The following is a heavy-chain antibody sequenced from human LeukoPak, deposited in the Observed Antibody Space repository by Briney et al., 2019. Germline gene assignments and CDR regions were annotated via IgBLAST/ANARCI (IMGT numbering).Heavy chain of an antibody. V-gene: IGHV4-31*03. D-gene: IGHD2-2*01. CDR3: ARFPNTYCSSTSCYPDAFDI. CDR2: IYYSGST. Sequence: PSQTLSLTCTVSGGSISSGGYYWSWIRQHPGKGLEWIGYIYYSGSTYYNPSLKSRVTISVDTSKNQFSLKLSSVTAADTAVYYCARFPNTYCSSTSCYPDAFDIWGQGTMVTVSS. J-gene: IGHJ3*02. CDR1: GGSISSGGYY.